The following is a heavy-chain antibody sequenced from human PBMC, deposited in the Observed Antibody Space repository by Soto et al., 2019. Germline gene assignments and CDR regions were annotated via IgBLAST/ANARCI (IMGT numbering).Heavy chain of an antibody. V-gene: IGHV2-5*02. J-gene: IGHJ4*02. D-gene: IGHD5-18*01. Sequence: QITLKESGPTLVKPTQTLTLTCTFSGFSLSTSGVGVGWIRQPPGKALEWLALIYWDDDKRYSPSLKSRLTITKDTPKNQVVLTMTNMDPVDTATYYCAHVLLDTANLDYWGQGTLVTVSS. CDR1: GFSLSTSGVG. CDR3: AHVLLDTANLDY. CDR2: IYWDDDK.